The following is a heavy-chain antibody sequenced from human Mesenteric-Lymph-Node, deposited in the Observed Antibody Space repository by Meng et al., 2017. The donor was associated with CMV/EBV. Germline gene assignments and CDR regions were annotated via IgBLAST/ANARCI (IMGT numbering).Heavy chain of an antibody. V-gene: IGHV1-69*04. D-gene: IGHD6-6*01. J-gene: IGHJ6*02. Sequence: TFNSYGVNWVRQAPGQGLEWMGWIIPILGIANYAQKFQGRVTITADKSTSTAYMELSSLRSEDTAVYYCARIQGQLGGIGFYYGMDVWGQGTTVTVSS. CDR1: TFNSYG. CDR2: IIPILGIA. CDR3: ARIQGQLGGIGFYYGMDV.